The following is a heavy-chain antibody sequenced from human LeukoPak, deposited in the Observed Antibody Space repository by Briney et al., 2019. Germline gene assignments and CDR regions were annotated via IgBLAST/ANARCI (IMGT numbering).Heavy chain of an antibody. D-gene: IGHD1-26*01. CDR3: ATQKVGATSRYFDL. CDR1: GYIFTGYY. V-gene: IGHV1-2*02. Sequence: ASVKVSCKASGYIFTGYYMHWVRQAPGQGLEWMGWINPNSGGTNYAQKFQGRVTMTRDTSTDTAYMELSSLRSEDTAVYYCATQKVGATSRYFDLWGRGTLVTVSS. CDR2: INPNSGGT. J-gene: IGHJ2*01.